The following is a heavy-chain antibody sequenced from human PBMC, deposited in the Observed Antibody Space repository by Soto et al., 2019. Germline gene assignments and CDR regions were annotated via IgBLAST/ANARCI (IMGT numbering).Heavy chain of an antibody. V-gene: IGHV4-39*01. J-gene: IGHJ6*03. CDR1: GGSISSSSYY. CDR2: IYYSGST. CDR3: ARSGGYSGYDYSVXXXDYAQSYHLYMDV. Sequence: SETLSLTCTVSGGSISSSSYYWGWIRQPPGKGLEWIGSIYYSGSTYYNPSLKSRVTISVDTSKNQFSLKLSSVTAADTAVYYCARSGGYSGYDYSVXXXDYAQSYHLYMDVCGKGTTLNVSS. D-gene: IGHD5-12*01.